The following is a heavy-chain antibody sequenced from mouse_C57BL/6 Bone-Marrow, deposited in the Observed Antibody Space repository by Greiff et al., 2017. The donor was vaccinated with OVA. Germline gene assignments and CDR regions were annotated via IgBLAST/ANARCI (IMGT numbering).Heavy chain of an antibody. CDR3: VRQPPIYYYGSTPYFDV. CDR2: IRSKSNNYAT. J-gene: IGHJ1*03. V-gene: IGHV10-1*01. Sequence: EVQLVESGGGLVQPQGSLKLSCAASGFSFNTYAMNWVRQAPGKGLEWVARIRSKSNNYATYYADSVKDRFTISRDDSESMLYLQMNNVKAEDTAMYYGVRQPPIYYYGSTPYFDVWGTGTTVTVSS. D-gene: IGHD1-1*01. CDR1: GFSFNTYA.